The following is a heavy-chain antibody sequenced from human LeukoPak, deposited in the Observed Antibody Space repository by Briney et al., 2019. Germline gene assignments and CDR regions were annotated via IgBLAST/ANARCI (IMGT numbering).Heavy chain of an antibody. V-gene: IGHV3-33*01. D-gene: IGHD3-22*01. Sequence: PGGSLRLSCAASGFTFSSYGMHWVRQAPGKGLEGVAVICYDGSNKYYADSVKGRFTISRDNSKNTLYLQMNSLRAEDTAVYYCARADEGDYYDSSGYSDPGDYWGQGTLVTVSS. CDR1: GFTFSSYG. J-gene: IGHJ4*02. CDR3: ARADEGDYYDSSGYSDPGDY. CDR2: ICYDGSNK.